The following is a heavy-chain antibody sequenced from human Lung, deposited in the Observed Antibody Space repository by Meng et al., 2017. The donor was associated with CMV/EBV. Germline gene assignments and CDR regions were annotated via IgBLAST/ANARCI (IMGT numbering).Heavy chain of an antibody. CDR2: IVGGGGKT. D-gene: IGHD6-6*01. V-gene: IGHV3-23*01. Sequence: GESLKISCEGSGFTFSRNTMSWVRQAPGKGLEWVSTIVGGGGKTYYADFTKGGFTFSTDKSKTTLFLQLNSLGAEDTAIYCCAKSSISLKEGRFYDWGQGTXVTVSS. CDR1: GFTFSRNT. CDR3: AKSSISLKEGRFYD. J-gene: IGHJ4*02.